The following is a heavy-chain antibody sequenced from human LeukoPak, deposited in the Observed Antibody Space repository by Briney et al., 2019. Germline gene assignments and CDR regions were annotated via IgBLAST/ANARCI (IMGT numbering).Heavy chain of an antibody. CDR1: GGSISSSNW. D-gene: IGHD6-13*01. V-gene: IGHV4-4*02. CDR2: IYHSGST. CDR3: ARGDSSWPYYFDC. Sequence: SGTLSLTCAVSGGSISSSNWWSWVRQPPGKGLEWIGEIYHSGSTNYNPSLKSRVTISVDKSKNQFSLKLNSVTAADTAVYYCARGDSSWPYYFDCWGQGTLVTVSS. J-gene: IGHJ4*02.